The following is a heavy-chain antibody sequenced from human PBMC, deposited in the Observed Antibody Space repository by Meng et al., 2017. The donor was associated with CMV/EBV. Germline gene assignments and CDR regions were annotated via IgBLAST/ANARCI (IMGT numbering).Heavy chain of an antibody. CDR2: IKQDGSEK. Sequence: GESLKISCAASGFTFSSYWMSWVRQAPGKGLEWVANIKQDGSEKYYVDSVKGRFTISRDNAKNSLYLQMNSLRAEDTAVYYCARGPLRPYSSSSGSGYFDYWGQGTLVTVSS. CDR1: GFTFSSYW. J-gene: IGHJ4*01. V-gene: IGHV3-7*01. CDR3: ARGPLRPYSSSSGSGYFDY. D-gene: IGHD6-6*01.